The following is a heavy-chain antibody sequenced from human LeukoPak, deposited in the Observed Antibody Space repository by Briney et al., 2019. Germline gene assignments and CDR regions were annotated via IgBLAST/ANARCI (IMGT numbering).Heavy chain of an antibody. D-gene: IGHD3-16*01. V-gene: IGHV1-69*13. CDR1: GNSISSYA. CDR2: IIPIFGTA. Sequence: SVKVSCKASGNSISSYAVSWVRQAPGQGFEWMGGIIPIFGTADYAQKFQGRVTITADQSTSTTYMALSSLKSEDTATYYCTTRACHAGGCSSSFYYYYGLHFWGQGTTVSVSS. CDR3: TTRACHAGGCSSSFYYYYGLHF. J-gene: IGHJ6*02.